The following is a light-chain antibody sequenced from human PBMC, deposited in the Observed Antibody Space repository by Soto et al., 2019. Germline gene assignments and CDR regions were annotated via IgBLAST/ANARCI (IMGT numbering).Light chain of an antibody. CDR3: SSYAGRNNFYV. CDR2: EVS. Sequence: QSALTQPPSASGSPGQSVTISCTGTSSDVGGYNYVSWYQQHPGKVPKLMIYEVSKRPSGVPDRFSGSKSGNTASLTVSGLQAEDEADYYCSSYAGRNNFYVFGTGTKLTVL. J-gene: IGLJ1*01. CDR1: SSDVGGYNY. V-gene: IGLV2-8*01.